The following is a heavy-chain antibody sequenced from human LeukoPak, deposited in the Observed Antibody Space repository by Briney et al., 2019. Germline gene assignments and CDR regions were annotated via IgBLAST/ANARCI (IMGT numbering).Heavy chain of an antibody. J-gene: IGHJ4*02. D-gene: IGHD2-15*01. V-gene: IGHV1-2*06. CDR2: INPNSGGT. CDR3: AREYEIGYCSGGSCYSGY. Sequence: GASVKVSCKASGYTFTGYYMHWVRQAPGQGLEWMGRINPNSGGTNYAQKFQGRVTMTRDTSISTAYMELSRLRSDDTAVYYCAREYEIGYCSGGSCYSGYWGQGTLITVSS. CDR1: GYTFTGYY.